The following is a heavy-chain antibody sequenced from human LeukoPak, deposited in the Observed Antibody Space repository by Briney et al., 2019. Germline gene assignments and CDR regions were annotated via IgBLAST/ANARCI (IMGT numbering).Heavy chain of an antibody. CDR3: ARERRLADYYYYGMDV. V-gene: IGHV3-33*01. J-gene: IGHJ6*02. CDR2: IWYDGSNK. CDR1: GFTFSSYG. Sequence: SGGSLRLSCAASGFTFSSYGMHWVRQAPGKGLEWVAVIWYDGSNKYYADSVKGRFTISRDNSKNTLYLQMNSLRAEDTAVYYCARERRLADYYYYGMDVWGQGTTVTVSS.